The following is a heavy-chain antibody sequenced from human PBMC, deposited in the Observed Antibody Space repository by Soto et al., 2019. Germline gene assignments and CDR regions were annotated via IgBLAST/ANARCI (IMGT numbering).Heavy chain of an antibody. Sequence: QVQLQESGPGLVKASQTLSLTCTVSGASVNSGDYYWSWVRQPPGRGLEWIGYIHCSETIYYSPARKSRVQILGETFKNQFPLEVSSVTAADTAVYYCARAHRYYDDPDIWGQGTTVTGSS. CDR1: GASVNSGDYY. CDR2: IHCSETI. D-gene: IGHD3-22*01. CDR3: ARAHRYYDDPDI. V-gene: IGHV4-30-4*01. J-gene: IGHJ3*02.